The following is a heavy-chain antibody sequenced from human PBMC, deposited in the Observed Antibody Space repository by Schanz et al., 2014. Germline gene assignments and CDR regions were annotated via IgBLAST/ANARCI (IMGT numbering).Heavy chain of an antibody. CDR1: GGSLSGYF. V-gene: IGHV4-34*01. CDR3: ARGRQQLGSFDY. J-gene: IGHJ4*02. D-gene: IGHD6-13*01. Sequence: QVQLQQWGAGLLKPSETLSLTCAVYGGSLSGYFWSWIRPLPGKGLGLIGDVGHSGNTKDNPSLRSRVTMSLKTSKNQFALSLSSVTAADTAVYYCARGRQQLGSFDYWGPGTLVSVSS. CDR2: VGHSGNT.